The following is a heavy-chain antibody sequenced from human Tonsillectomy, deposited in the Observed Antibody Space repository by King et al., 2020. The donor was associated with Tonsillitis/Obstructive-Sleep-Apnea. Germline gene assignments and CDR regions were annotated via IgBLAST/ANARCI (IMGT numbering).Heavy chain of an antibody. D-gene: IGHD3-22*01. V-gene: IGHV4-39*01. J-gene: IGHJ4*02. CDR3: LRHCRTYYYDSSGYHIDY. CDR1: GDSISSSNYY. CDR2: IYYSGST. Sequence: QLQESGPGLVKPSETLSLTCTVSGDSISSSNYYWGWIRQPPGKGLEWIGSIYYSGSTYYNPSLKSRVTISLDTSKNQFSLKLSSVTAADSTVYYCLRHCRTYYYDSSGYHIDYWGQGTLVTVSS.